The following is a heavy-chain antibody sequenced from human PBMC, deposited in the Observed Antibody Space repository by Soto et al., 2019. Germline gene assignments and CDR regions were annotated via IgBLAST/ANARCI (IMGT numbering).Heavy chain of an antibody. CDR3: AMVDNYVTPTPQHV. CDR2: ISPYTGDT. Sequence: QVQLVQSGDEMKKPGASVRVSCKASGYIFVNYGIAWVQQAPGQGLEWMGWISPYTGDTHSASKVQGRLTMTTDTSTSTAYMDLGSLTSDDTAVYYCAMVDNYVTPTPQHVLGQGTTVTVSS. D-gene: IGHD3-16*01. J-gene: IGHJ6*02. V-gene: IGHV1-18*01. CDR1: GYIFVNYG.